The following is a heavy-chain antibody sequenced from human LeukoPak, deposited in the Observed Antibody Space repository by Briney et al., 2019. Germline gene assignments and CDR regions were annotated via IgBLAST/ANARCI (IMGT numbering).Heavy chain of an antibody. D-gene: IGHD6-13*01. CDR3: ARGPYSSNWYVDY. CDR2: ISRTGNSI. J-gene: IGHJ4*02. V-gene: IGHV3-48*03. CDR1: GFTVSSYE. Sequence: PGGSLRLSCAASGFTVSSYEMNWVRLAPGKGLEWISYISRTGNSIYYADSVKGRFTISRDSAKNSLYLRMNSLRAEDTAVYYCARGPYSSNWYVDYWGQGTLVTVAS.